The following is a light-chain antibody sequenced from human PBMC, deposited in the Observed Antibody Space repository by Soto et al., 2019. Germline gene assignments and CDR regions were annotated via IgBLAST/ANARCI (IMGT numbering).Light chain of an antibody. Sequence: QAVVTQEPSLTVSPGGTVTLTCGSSTGVVTGTHYPYWFQQKPGQAPRTLIYDISNKHSWTPARFSGSLLGGKAALTLSGAQLEDEVGYWCLLSNIVFGLSGGGTKVTFL. CDR1: TGVVTGTHY. J-gene: IGLJ3*02. CDR2: DIS. CDR3: LLSNIVFGL. V-gene: IGLV7-46*01.